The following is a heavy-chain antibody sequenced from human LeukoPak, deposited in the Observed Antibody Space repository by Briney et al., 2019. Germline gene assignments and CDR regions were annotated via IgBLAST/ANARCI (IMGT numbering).Heavy chain of an antibody. CDR2: ISGSGGST. Sequence: GGSLRLSCAASGFTFSSYAMSWVRQAPGKGLEWVSAISGSGGSTYYADSVKGRFTISRDNSKNTLYLQMNSLRAEDTAVYYCAKVRVKYCSGGSCYFDYWGQGTLVTVSS. D-gene: IGHD2-15*01. V-gene: IGHV3-23*01. J-gene: IGHJ4*02. CDR1: GFTFSSYA. CDR3: AKVRVKYCSGGSCYFDY.